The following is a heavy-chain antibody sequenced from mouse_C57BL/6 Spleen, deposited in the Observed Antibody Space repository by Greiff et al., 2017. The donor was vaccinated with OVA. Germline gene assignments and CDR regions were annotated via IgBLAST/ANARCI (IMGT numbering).Heavy chain of an antibody. Sequence: QVQLKESGAELVRPGASVTLSCKASGYTFTDYEMHWVKQTPVHGLEWIGAIDPETGGTAYNQKFKGKAILTADKSSSTAYMELRSLTSEDSAVYYCTRTGLYFDVWGTGTTVTVSS. J-gene: IGHJ1*03. CDR3: TRTGLYFDV. CDR2: IDPETGGT. D-gene: IGHD4-1*01. V-gene: IGHV1-15*01. CDR1: GYTFTDYE.